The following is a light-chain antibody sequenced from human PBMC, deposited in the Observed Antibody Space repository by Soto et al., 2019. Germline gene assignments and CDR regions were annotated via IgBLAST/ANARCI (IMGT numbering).Light chain of an antibody. V-gene: IGLV2-11*01. CDR3: CSYAGSYTLV. Sequence: QAVVTQPRSVSGSPGQSVTLSCTGTSSDVGGYHYVSWYQHHPGKAPKIIIYDVNKRPSGVPDRCSGSKSGNTASLTSSGLQTEDEADYYCCSYAGSYTLVFGGGTKLTVL. J-gene: IGLJ2*01. CDR2: DVN. CDR1: SSDVGGYHY.